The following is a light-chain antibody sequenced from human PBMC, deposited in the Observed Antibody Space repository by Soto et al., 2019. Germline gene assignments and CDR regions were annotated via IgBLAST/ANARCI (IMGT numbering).Light chain of an antibody. CDR1: QSVSSR. V-gene: IGKV3-20*01. CDR2: GAS. J-gene: IGKJ1*01. CDR3: QQYGGSMT. Sequence: EIVMTQSPGTLSLSPGERATLSCRASQSVSSRLAWYQPKPGQAPRLLISGASSRATGIPDRFSGSGSGTDFTLTISRLEPEDFAVYYCQQYGGSMTFGQGTKVDIK.